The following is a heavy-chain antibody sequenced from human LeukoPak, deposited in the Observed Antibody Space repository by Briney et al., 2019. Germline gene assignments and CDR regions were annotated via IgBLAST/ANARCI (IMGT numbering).Heavy chain of an antibody. D-gene: IGHD4-11*01. CDR3: ARSYNNYGTYSFDY. V-gene: IGHV4-59*11. Sequence: SETLSLTCTVSGGSISSHYWSWIRQPPGKGLEWIGHISYSGNTNQNPSLKSRVSISVDTSKNQFSLKLSSVTAADTAVYYCARSYNNYGTYSFDYWGQGTLVTVSS. CDR1: GGSISSHY. J-gene: IGHJ4*02. CDR2: ISYSGNT.